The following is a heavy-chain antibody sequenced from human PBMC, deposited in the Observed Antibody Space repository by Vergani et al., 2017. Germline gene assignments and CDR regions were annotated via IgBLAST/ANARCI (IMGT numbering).Heavy chain of an antibody. Sequence: QITLKESGPTLVKPTQTLTLTCTFSCFSPNTRGVSVAWIRQPPGKALDWVALIYWNDDQHYSQSLNYRATITKDTSKNQVELTMTKMDYVDTGNYYCVYRKTECGTTGCFYPFYSSDYMEVVRKGATVT. D-gene: IGHD1-7*01. CDR1: CFSPNTRGVS. CDR3: VYRKTECGTTGCFYPFYSSDYMEV. J-gene: IGHJ6*03. V-gene: IGHV2-5*04. CDR2: IYWNDDQ.